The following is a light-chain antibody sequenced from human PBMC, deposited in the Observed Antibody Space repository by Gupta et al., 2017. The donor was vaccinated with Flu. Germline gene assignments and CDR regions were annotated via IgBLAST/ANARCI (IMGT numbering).Light chain of an antibody. CDR2: TVS. CDR3: RLGTHWPHT. Sequence: DVVMTQSPLSLPVTLGRAACISCRSSQSLVYSDGNTYLSWFQQRPGQSPRRLIYTVSNRDSGVPDRFSGSGSGTDFTLTISRLEAEDVGVYYCRLGTHWPHTFGQGTKVEIK. CDR1: QSLVYSDGNTY. J-gene: IGKJ1*01. V-gene: IGKV2-30*01.